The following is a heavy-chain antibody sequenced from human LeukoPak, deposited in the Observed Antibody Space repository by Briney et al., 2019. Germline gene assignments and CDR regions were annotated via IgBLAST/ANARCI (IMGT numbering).Heavy chain of an antibody. CDR2: IRQDGGEI. V-gene: IGHV3-7*01. Sequence: RGSLRLSCAASGFTFSSYWMAWVRQAPGKGLEWVANIRQDGGEIYYVDSVKGRFILSRDNAKNSLYLEMNSLRDEDTAVYYCARDKIVGATNFDSWGHGTLVTVSS. D-gene: IGHD1-26*01. CDR3: ARDKIVGATNFDS. J-gene: IGHJ4*01. CDR1: GFTFSSYW.